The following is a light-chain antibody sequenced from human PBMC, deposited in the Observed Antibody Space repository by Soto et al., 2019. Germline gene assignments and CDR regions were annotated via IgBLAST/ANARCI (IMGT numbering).Light chain of an antibody. Sequence: QSALTQPPSASGSPGQSVTISCTGTSSDVGNYKYVSWYQQHPGKAPKLMIYEVSKRPSGVPDRFSGSKSGNTASQTGSGLQADVEADYYCTSYEGSSGVVLGGGTKLTVL. CDR3: TSYEGSSGVV. CDR2: EVS. CDR1: SSDVGNYKY. J-gene: IGLJ2*01. V-gene: IGLV2-8*01.